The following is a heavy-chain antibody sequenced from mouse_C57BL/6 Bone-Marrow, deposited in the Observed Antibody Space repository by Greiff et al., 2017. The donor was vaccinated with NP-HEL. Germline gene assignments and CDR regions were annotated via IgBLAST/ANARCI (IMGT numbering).Heavy chain of an antibody. V-gene: IGHV2-3*01. CDR3: AKPGLRHYAMDY. D-gene: IGHD1-2*01. CDR1: GFSLTSYG. Sequence: VQRVESGPGLVAPSQSLSITCTVSGFSLTSYGVSWVRQPPGKGLEWLGVIWGDGSTNYHSALIYRMSISKYNSKSQVFLKLYSLQTDNTATYYGAKPGLRHYAMDYWGQGTSVTVSS. CDR2: IWGDGST. J-gene: IGHJ4*01.